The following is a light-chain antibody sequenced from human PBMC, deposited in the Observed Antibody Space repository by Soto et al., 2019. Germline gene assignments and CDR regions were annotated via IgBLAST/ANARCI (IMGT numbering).Light chain of an antibody. V-gene: IGLV2-14*01. CDR3: SSYRSSGNLGGV. CDR1: SSDIGNYNS. J-gene: IGLJ3*02. Sequence: QSALTQPASVSGSPGQSITISCTGTSSDIGNYNSVSWYQQHPGKAPKLLIYEVTNRPSGVSSRFSGSKSGNTASLTISGLRDEDEADYYCSSYRSSGNLGGVFGGGTKLTVL. CDR2: EVT.